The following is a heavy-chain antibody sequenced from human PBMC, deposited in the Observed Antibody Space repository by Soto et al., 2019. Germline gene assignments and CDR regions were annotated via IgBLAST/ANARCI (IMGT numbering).Heavy chain of an antibody. CDR2: CYWDDDK. Sequence: QITLKESGPTRVRPTQTLALTCTFSGFSLTTSGVGVGWIRKTPGKALEWLAVCYWDDDKRYSPSLKSRLTITKDTSKNHVILTMADLDPGDTATYFCAHRGYMYGNWDHGYFDYWGQGTLVTVSS. CDR1: GFSLTTSGVG. CDR3: AHRGYMYGNWDHGYFDY. D-gene: IGHD5-18*01. V-gene: IGHV2-5*02. J-gene: IGHJ4*02.